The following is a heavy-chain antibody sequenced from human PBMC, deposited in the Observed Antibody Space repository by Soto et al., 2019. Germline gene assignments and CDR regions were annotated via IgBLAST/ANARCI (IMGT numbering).Heavy chain of an antibody. CDR3: ARCGEVPAAISAGMDV. CDR1: GFTFSDYY. CDR2: ISSSGSTI. V-gene: IGHV3-11*01. Sequence: PGGSLRVSCAASGFTFSDYYMSWIRQAPGKGLEWVSYISSSGSTIYYADSVKGRFTISRDNAKNSLYLQMNSLRAEDTAVYYCARCGEVPAAISAGMDVWGQGTTVTVSS. J-gene: IGHJ6*02. D-gene: IGHD2-2*02.